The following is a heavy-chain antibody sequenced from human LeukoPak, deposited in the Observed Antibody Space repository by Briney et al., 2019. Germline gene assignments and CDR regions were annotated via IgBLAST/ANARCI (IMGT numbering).Heavy chain of an antibody. CDR2: INEDGTTI. CDR1: GFSFSSYG. J-gene: IGHJ4*02. V-gene: IGHV3-74*01. CDR3: VRDFGGSRDY. Sequence: ATSLRLSCAASGFSFSSYGMHWVRQAPGKGLVWVSRINEDGTTINYADSVKGRFTISRDNAKNTLYLQMDSLRAEDTAVYYCVRDFGGSRDYWGQGTLVTVSS. D-gene: IGHD3-10*01.